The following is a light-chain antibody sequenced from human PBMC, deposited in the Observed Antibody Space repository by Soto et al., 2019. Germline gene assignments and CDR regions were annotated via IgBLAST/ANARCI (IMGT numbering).Light chain of an antibody. V-gene: IGKV3-11*01. J-gene: IGKJ5*01. CDR3: QQRSNWPPIT. CDR2: DAS. Sequence: EIVLTQSPATLSLSPGERATLSCRASQSVSSYLAWYQQKPGQAPRLLIYDASNRATGIPARFSGSGSGTDFTLTISSLXXXXXXXXXCQQRSNWPPITFGQGT. CDR1: QSVSSY.